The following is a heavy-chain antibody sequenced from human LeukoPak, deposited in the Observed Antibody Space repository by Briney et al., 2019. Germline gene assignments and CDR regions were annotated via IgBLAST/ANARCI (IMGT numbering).Heavy chain of an antibody. CDR3: ARRYSGGGYFDY. D-gene: IGHD2-21*01. CDR1: GDSISSYY. CDR2: IYYSGIT. Sequence: SETLSLTCTVSGDSISSYYWNWIRQPPGKGLEWIGYIYYSGITNYNPPLKSRVTISVDTSKNQFSLKLSSVTAADTAVYYCARRYSGGGYFDYWGQGTLVTVSS. J-gene: IGHJ4*02. V-gene: IGHV4-59*08.